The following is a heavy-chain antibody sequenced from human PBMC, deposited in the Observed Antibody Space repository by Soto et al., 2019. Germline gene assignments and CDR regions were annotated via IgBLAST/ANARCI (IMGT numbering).Heavy chain of an antibody. CDR3: ACGLYDFWSGYPITPYGY. CDR2: ISYDGSNK. J-gene: IGHJ4*02. Sequence: QVQLVESGGGVVQPGRSLRLSCAASGFTFSSYAMHWVRQAPGKGLEWVAVISYDGSNKYYADSVKGRFTISRDNSKNTLYLQMNSLRAEDTAVYYCACGLYDFWSGYPITPYGYWGQGTLVTVSS. V-gene: IGHV3-30-3*01. CDR1: GFTFSSYA. D-gene: IGHD3-3*01.